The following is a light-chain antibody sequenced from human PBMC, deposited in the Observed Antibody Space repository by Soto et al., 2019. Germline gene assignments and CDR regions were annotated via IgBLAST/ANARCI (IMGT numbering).Light chain of an antibody. CDR2: WAS. V-gene: IGKV4-1*01. CDR3: QQYYTTPVT. CDR1: QSVLDTSNNNNKNY. J-gene: IGKJ1*01. Sequence: DIVMTQSPDSLAVSLVERATINCKSSQSVLDTSNNNNKNYLAWYQQKPGQPPKLLISWASTRASGVPDRFSGGGSGTDFTLTISSLQAEDVAVYYCQQYYTTPVTFGQGTKVEIK.